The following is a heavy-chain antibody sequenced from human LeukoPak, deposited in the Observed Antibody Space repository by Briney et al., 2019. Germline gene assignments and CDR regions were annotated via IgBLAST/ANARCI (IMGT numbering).Heavy chain of an antibody. CDR2: IKQDGSEK. CDR3: ARDRGSSWPEFDP. Sequence: GGSLRLSCAASGFTFSSYWMSWVRQAPGKGLEWAANIKQDGSEKYYVDSVKGRFTISRDNAKNSLYLQMNSLRAEDTAVYYCARDRGSSWPEFDPWGQGTLVTVSS. CDR1: GFTFSSYW. V-gene: IGHV3-7*01. J-gene: IGHJ5*02. D-gene: IGHD6-13*01.